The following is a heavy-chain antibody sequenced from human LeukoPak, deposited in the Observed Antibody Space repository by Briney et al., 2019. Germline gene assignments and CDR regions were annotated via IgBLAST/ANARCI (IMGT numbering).Heavy chain of an antibody. CDR1: GYIFTNYG. J-gene: IGHJ4*02. V-gene: IGHV1-18*01. Sequence: GASVKVSCKASGYIFTNYGINWVRQAPGQGLEWMGWISAYNGNTKYAQKLQGRVTMTTDTSTSTAYMELRSLRSDDTAVYYCASGRGPYDSSGSTEDWGQGTLVTVSS. CDR3: ASGRGPYDSSGSTED. D-gene: IGHD3-22*01. CDR2: ISAYNGNT.